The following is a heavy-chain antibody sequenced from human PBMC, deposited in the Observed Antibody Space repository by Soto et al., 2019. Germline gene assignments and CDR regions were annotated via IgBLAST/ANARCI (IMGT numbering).Heavy chain of an antibody. CDR3: ASVNSGGFDY. CDR2: IYYSGST. D-gene: IGHD6-25*01. Sequence: SETLSLTCTVSGGSISNYHWSWIRQPPGKGLEWIGYIYYSGSTNYSPPLKSRVTISIDTSKNQFSLKLSSVTAADTAVYYCASVNSGGFDYWGQGALVTVSS. V-gene: IGHV4-59*01. CDR1: GGSISNYH. J-gene: IGHJ4*02.